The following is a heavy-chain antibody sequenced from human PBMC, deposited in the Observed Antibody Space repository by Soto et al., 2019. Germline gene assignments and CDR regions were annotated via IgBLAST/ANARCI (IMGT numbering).Heavy chain of an antibody. CDR3: ASHKAVVPAARLYYYYYYGMDV. CDR1: GGSISSSSYY. Sequence: ETLSLTCTVSGGSISSSSYYWGWIRQPPGKGLEWIGSIYYSGSTYYNPSLKSRVTISVDTSRNQFSLKLSSVTAADTAVYYCASHKAVVPAARLYYYYYYGMDVWGQGTTVTVSS. D-gene: IGHD2-2*01. V-gene: IGHV4-39*01. J-gene: IGHJ6*02. CDR2: IYYSGST.